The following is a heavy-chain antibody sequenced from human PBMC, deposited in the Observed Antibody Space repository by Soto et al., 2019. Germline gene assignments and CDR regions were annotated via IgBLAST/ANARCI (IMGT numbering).Heavy chain of an antibody. J-gene: IGHJ2*01. V-gene: IGHV4-39*01. D-gene: IGHD2-15*01. CDR3: ARQCRGIVVGVAATDWYFDL. CDR1: GGSISSSSYY. Sequence: QLQLQESGPGLVKPSETLSLTCTVSGGSISSSSYYWGWIRQPPGKGLEWIGSIYYSGSTYYNPSLKSRVTLSVDSSMNQSSLKLSSVTAADTAVYYCARQCRGIVVGVAATDWYFDLWGRGTQVTVSS. CDR2: IYYSGST.